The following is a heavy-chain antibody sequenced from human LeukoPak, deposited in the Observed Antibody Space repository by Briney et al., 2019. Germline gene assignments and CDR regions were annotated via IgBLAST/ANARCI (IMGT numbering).Heavy chain of an antibody. CDR3: ASFRGDAFDI. CDR2: IYTSGST. J-gene: IGHJ3*02. Sequence: SSETLSLTCNVSGGSISSGSHYWSWIRQPAGKGLEWIGRIYTSGSTNYNPSLKSRVTISVDTSKNQFSLKLSSVTAADTAVYYCASFRGDAFDIWGQGTMVTVSS. D-gene: IGHD2-21*01. CDR1: GGSISSGSHY. V-gene: IGHV4-61*02.